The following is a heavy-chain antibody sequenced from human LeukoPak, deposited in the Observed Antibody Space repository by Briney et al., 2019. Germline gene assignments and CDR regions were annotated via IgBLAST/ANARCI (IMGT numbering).Heavy chain of an antibody. J-gene: IGHJ4*02. CDR1: GFTFSRYL. CDR2: ISTNGGST. CDR3: VGLGENY. V-gene: IGHV3-64D*06. D-gene: IGHD3-10*01. Sequence: GGSLRLSCSASGFTFSRYLMHWVRQAPGKGLEYVSAISTNGGSTYYADSVKGRFTISRDNSKNTLYLQMSSLRTEDTAVYYCVGLGENYWGQGTLVTVSS.